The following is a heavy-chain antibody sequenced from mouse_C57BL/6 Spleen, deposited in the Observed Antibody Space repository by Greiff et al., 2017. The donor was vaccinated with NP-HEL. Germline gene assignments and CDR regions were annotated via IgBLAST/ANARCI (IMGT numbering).Heavy chain of an antibody. Sequence: EVQLQQSGPELVKPGASVKIPCKASGYTFTDYNMDWVKQSHGKSLEWIGDINPNNGGTIYNQKFKGKATLTVDKSSSTAYMELRSLTSEDTAVYYCARQGYDYDGENYFDYWGQGTTLTVSS. D-gene: IGHD2-4*01. CDR3: ARQGYDYDGENYFDY. J-gene: IGHJ2*01. V-gene: IGHV1-18*01. CDR2: INPNNGGT. CDR1: GYTFTDYN.